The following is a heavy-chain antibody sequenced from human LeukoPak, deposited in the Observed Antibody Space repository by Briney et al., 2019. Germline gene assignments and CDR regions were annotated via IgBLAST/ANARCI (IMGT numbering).Heavy chain of an antibody. CDR1: GFTFSSYG. CDR3: ARADSSGYYWVDY. CDR2: IWYDGSNK. Sequence: GGSLRLSCAASGFTFSSYGMHWVRQAPGKGLEWVAVIWYDGSNKYYADSVKGRFTISRDNSKNTLYLQMNSLRAEDTAVYYCARADSSGYYWVDYWGQGTLVTVSS. D-gene: IGHD3-22*01. J-gene: IGHJ4*02. V-gene: IGHV3-33*01.